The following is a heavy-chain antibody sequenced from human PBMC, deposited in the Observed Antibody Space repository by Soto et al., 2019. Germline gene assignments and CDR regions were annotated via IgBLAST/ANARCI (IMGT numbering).Heavy chain of an antibody. Sequence: VQLVESGGGLVQPGESLRLSCTASGLTFSISWMTWVRQAPGEGLEWVSNINPAGNVQHYADSVKERFTISRDNAKNSLFLQMSGLRVEDTAVYYCATANTPYAVDMWGQGTMVTVSS. J-gene: IGHJ3*02. CDR2: INPAGNVQ. CDR3: ATANTPYAVDM. V-gene: IGHV3-7*01. CDR1: GLTFSISW.